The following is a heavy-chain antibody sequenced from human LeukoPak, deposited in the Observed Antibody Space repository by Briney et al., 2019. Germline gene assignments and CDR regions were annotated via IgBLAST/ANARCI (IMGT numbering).Heavy chain of an antibody. D-gene: IGHD3-9*01. CDR1: GFTFSNSA. V-gene: IGHV3-23*01. CDR2: ISSSEDYT. Sequence: PGGSLRLSCAASGFTFSNSAMSWVRQAPGKGLEWVSTISSSEDYTYYADSMKGRFTISRDNSKNTLYLQMNSLRGEDTAVYYCACGTLTGTYYFDYWGQGTLVTVSS. CDR3: ACGTLTGTYYFDY. J-gene: IGHJ4*02.